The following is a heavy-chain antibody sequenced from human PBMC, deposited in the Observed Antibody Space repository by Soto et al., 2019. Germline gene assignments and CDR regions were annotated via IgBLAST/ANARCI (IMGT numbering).Heavy chain of an antibody. V-gene: IGHV4-34*01. CDR3: ARRGVTFGGVIVTKRPFDY. D-gene: IGHD3-16*02. CDR1: GGSFSCYY. Sequence: GTLSLTCAVYGGSFSCYYWSWIRQPPGKVLEWIGEINHSGSTNYNPSLKSRVTISVDTSKNQFSLKLSSVTAADTAVYYCARRGVTFGGVIVTKRPFDYWGQGTLVTSPQ. J-gene: IGHJ4*02. CDR2: INHSGST.